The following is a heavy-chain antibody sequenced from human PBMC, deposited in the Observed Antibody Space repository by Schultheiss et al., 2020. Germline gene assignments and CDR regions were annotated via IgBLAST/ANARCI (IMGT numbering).Heavy chain of an antibody. CDR3: ARVYYFDY. CDR1: GFTFSSYW. V-gene: IGHV3-30*14. J-gene: IGHJ4*02. Sequence: GGSLRLSCAASGFTFSSYWMHWVRQAPGKGLEWVAVISYDGSNKYYADSVKGRFTISRDNSKNTLHLQMNSLRAEDTAVYYCARVYYFDYWGQGTLVTVSS. CDR2: ISYDGSNK.